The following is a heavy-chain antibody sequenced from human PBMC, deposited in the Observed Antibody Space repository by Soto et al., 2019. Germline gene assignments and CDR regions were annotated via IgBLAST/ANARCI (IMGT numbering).Heavy chain of an antibody. CDR2: IYSSGGT. CDR3: ARDAEGYDL. CDR1: GGSISSGSYY. J-gene: IGHJ1*01. V-gene: IGHV4-61*01. Sequence: PSETLSLTCSVSGGSISSGSYYWTWIRQPTGKGLEWIGYIYSSGGTSYNPSLKSRVTISVDTSKNPFSLKLSSVTAADTAVYYYARDAEGYDLRGQGNLVTLSS. D-gene: IGHD5-12*01.